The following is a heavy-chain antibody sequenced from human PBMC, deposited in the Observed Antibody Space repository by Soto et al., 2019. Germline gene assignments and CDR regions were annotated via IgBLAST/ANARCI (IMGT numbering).Heavy chain of an antibody. CDR2: IIPIFGTA. Sequence: QVQLVQSGAEVKKPGSSVKVSCKASGGTFSSYAISWVRQAPGQGLEWMGGIIPIFGTANYAQKFQGRVTITADESTSTCYMELSSLRSEDTAVYYCARPARDRVFTLGDAFDIWGQGTMVTVSS. CDR1: GGTFSSYA. D-gene: IGHD3-16*01. J-gene: IGHJ3*02. CDR3: ARPARDRVFTLGDAFDI. V-gene: IGHV1-69*01.